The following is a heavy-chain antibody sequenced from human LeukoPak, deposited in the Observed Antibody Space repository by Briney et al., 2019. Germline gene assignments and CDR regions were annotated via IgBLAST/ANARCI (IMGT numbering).Heavy chain of an antibody. CDR1: GFTFSSYG. V-gene: IGHV3-33*01. D-gene: IGHD3-3*01. CDR3: ARDSELRFLEWLFDY. CDR2: IWYDGSNK. J-gene: IGHJ4*02. Sequence: GGSLRLSCAASGFTFSSYGMHWVRQAPGKGLEWVAVIWYDGSNKYYADSVKGRFTISRDNSKNTLYLQMNSLRAEDTAVYYCARDSELRFLEWLFDYWGQGTLVTVSS.